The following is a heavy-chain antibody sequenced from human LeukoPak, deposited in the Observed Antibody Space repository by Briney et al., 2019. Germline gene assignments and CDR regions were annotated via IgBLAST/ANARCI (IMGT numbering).Heavy chain of an antibody. CDR3: ARDVILAI. D-gene: IGHD2-15*01. J-gene: IGHJ3*02. V-gene: IGHV4-59*01. CDR2: IYYSGST. CDR1: GGSISSYY. Sequence: SETLSLTCTVSGGSISSYYWSWIRQPPGKGLEWIGYIYYSGSTNYNPSLRSRVTISVDTSKNQFSLKLSSVTAADTAVYYCARDVILAIWGQGTMVTVSS.